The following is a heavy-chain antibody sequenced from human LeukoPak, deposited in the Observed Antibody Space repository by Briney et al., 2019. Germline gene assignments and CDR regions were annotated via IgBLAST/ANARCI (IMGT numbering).Heavy chain of an antibody. CDR3: ATYLRSTAAIHNWFDH. CDR1: GGSISSSSYY. D-gene: IGHD2-2*02. J-gene: IGHJ5*02. CDR2: IYYSGST. V-gene: IGHV4-39*07. Sequence: SETLSLTCTVSGGSISSSSYYWGWIRQPPGKGLEWIGSIYYSGSTYYNPSLKSRVTISVDTSKNQFSLKLSSVTAADTAVYYCATYLRSTAAIHNWFDHWGQGTLVTVSS.